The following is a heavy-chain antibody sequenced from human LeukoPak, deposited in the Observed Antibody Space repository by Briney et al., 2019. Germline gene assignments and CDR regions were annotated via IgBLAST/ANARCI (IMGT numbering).Heavy chain of an antibody. CDR2: MNPNSGNT. D-gene: IGHD5-18*01. J-gene: IGHJ4*02. CDR1: GYTFTSYD. Sequence: GASVKVSCKASGYTFTSYDINWVRQVTGQGLEWMGWMNPNSGNTGYAQKFQGRVTMTRNTSISTAYMELRNLRSDDTAIYYCARQVDTAMALPDYWGQGTLVTVSS. CDR3: ARQVDTAMALPDY. V-gene: IGHV1-8*01.